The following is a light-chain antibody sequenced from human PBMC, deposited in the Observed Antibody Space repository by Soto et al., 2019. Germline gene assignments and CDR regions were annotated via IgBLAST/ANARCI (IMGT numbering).Light chain of an antibody. CDR1: QSVSSSY. CDR3: QQYGSSPLT. CDR2: GAS. V-gene: IGKV3-20*01. Sequence: EIVLTQSPGTLSLSPGERATLSCRASQSVSSSYLAWYQQKPGQAPRLLIYGASSRATGIPDRFNGSGSGTDFTLTLSRLEPEDFAVYYCQQYGSSPLTFGGGTKVEIK. J-gene: IGKJ4*01.